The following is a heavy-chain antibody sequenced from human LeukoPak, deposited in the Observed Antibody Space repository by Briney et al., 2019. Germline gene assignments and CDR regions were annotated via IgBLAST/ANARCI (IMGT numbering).Heavy chain of an antibody. Sequence: GGSLRLSCAASGFTFSSYAMSWVRQAPGKGLEWVSAISGSGGSTYYADSVKGRFTISRDNSKNTLYLQMNSLRAEDTAVYYCAKTKSTYYYDSSGYYPFDSWGQGTLVTVSS. CDR2: ISGSGGST. CDR1: GFTFSSYA. J-gene: IGHJ4*02. V-gene: IGHV3-23*01. D-gene: IGHD3-22*01. CDR3: AKTKSTYYYDSSGYYPFDS.